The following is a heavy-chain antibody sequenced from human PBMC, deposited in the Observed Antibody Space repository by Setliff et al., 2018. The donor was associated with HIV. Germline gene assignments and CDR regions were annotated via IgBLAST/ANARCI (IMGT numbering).Heavy chain of an antibody. V-gene: IGHV4-59*12. CDR3: ARARRAGSGPKYFQH. CDR1: GGSIRSYY. CDR2: INHSGST. J-gene: IGHJ1*01. D-gene: IGHD2-15*01. Sequence: PSETLSLTCTVSGGSIRSYYWSWIRQPPGKGLEWIGEINHSGSTNYNPSLKSRVTMSVDKSKNQFSLRLSSVTAADTAVYYCARARRAGSGPKYFQHWGQGTLVTVSS.